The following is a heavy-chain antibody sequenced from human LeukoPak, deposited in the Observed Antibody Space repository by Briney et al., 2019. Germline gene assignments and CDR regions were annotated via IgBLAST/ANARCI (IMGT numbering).Heavy chain of an antibody. CDR2: ISYDGSNK. J-gene: IGHJ4*02. Sequence: GGSLRLSCAASGFTFSSYGMHWVRQAPGKGLEWVAVISYDGSNKYYADSVKGRFTISRDNSKSTLYLQMNSLRAEDTAVYYCAKDSSGWSGFDYWGQGTLVTVSS. CDR3: AKDSSGWSGFDY. D-gene: IGHD6-19*01. V-gene: IGHV3-30*18. CDR1: GFTFSSYG.